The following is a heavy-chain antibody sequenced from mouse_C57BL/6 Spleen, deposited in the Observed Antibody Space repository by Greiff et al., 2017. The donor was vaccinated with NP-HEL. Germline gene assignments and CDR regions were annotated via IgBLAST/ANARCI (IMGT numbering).Heavy chain of an antibody. CDR1: GYTFTDYN. Sequence: EVQLQQSGPELVKPGASVKMSCKASGYTFTDYNMHWVKQSHGKSLEWIGSINPNNGGTSYNQKFKGKATLTVNKSSSTAYRALRSLTSEESAVYYCARWGTTVVANDYWGQGTTLTVSS. V-gene: IGHV1-22*01. D-gene: IGHD1-1*01. J-gene: IGHJ2*01. CDR2: INPNNGGT. CDR3: ARWGTTVVANDY.